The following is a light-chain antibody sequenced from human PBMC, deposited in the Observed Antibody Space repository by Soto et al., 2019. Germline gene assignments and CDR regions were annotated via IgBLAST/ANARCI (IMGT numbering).Light chain of an antibody. CDR1: QSVSPN. V-gene: IGKV3-15*01. Sequence: EIVMTXXXDTRVLAPGKRATLSCRASQSVSPNLAGDHQKPGQAPRLRSYDASPRATGIPARFSGSGSGTEFTLTISSLQSEDYGVYFCQQYVNWPKTFGHGTKV. J-gene: IGKJ1*01. CDR2: DAS. CDR3: QQYVNWPKT.